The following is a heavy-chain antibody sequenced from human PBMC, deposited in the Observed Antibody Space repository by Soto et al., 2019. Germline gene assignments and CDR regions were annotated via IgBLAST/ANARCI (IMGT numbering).Heavy chain of an antibody. D-gene: IGHD2-15*01. CDR2: FDPEDGET. Sequence: ASVKVSCKVSGYTLTELSIHWVRQAPGKGLEWMGGFDPEDGETIYAQKFQGRVTMTEDTSTDTAYMELSSLRSEDTAVYYCATGPERYCSGGSCFKGGPGDYWGQGTLVTVSS. V-gene: IGHV1-24*01. J-gene: IGHJ4*02. CDR1: GYTLTELS. CDR3: ATGPERYCSGGSCFKGGPGDY.